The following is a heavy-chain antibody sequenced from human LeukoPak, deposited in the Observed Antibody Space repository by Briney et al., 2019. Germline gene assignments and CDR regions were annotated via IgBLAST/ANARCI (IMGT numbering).Heavy chain of an antibody. D-gene: IGHD3-10*01. J-gene: IGHJ4*02. Sequence: GGSLRLSCAASGFPFSSYAMGWVRQAPGKGLEWVSGISGSGGSTNYADSVKGRFTISRDNSKNTLYLQMNSLRAEDTAVYYCAKDREAMVRGVMVYWGQGTLVTVSS. CDR1: GFPFSSYA. V-gene: IGHV3-23*01. CDR2: ISGSGGST. CDR3: AKDREAMVRGVMVY.